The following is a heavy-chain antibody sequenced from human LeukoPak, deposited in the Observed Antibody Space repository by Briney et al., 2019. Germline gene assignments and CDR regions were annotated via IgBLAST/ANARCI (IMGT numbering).Heavy chain of an antibody. CDR3: VVGGSPGY. J-gene: IGHJ4*02. V-gene: IGHV3-74*01. CDR2: ISTDGYTT. D-gene: IGHD2-15*01. CDR1: GLAFSAYK. Sequence: GGSMRLSCAASGLAFSAYKMHWVRQAPRKGLVWVSRISTDGYTTDYADFVQGRFTASRDNTKNTWSLEMNSLRAEDTAVYYCVVGGSPGYRGQGTLVTVSS.